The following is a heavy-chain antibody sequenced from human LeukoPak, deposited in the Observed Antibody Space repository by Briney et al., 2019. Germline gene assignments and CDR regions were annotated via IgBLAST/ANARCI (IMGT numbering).Heavy chain of an antibody. CDR1: GFTFSDYS. D-gene: IGHD3-10*01. J-gene: IGHJ4*02. Sequence: GGSLRLSCAASGFTFSDYSMNWVRQAPGKGLEWLGRIKSKHDGETTDYAAPVKGRFTISRDDSKNTVYLQMNSLRTEDTAVYYCATGGYYFPYWGQGTLVTVSS. CDR2: IKSKHDGETT. CDR3: ATGGYYFPY. V-gene: IGHV3-15*01.